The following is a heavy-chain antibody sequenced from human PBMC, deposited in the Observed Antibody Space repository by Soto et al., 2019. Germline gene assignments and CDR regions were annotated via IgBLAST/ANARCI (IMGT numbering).Heavy chain of an antibody. CDR2: IIPMFGTT. CDR3: ARDYGHDCSGGNCYFYF. CDR1: GGTFSSYT. Sequence: QVPLVQSGAEVKKPGSSVKVSCRASGGTFSSYTISWVRQAPGQGLEWMGGIIPMFGTTRYAQKFQGRVTITADESTSTAHMELSSLRSEDTAVYYCARDYGHDCSGGNCYFYFWGQGTLVTVSS. D-gene: IGHD2-15*01. V-gene: IGHV1-69*01. J-gene: IGHJ4*02.